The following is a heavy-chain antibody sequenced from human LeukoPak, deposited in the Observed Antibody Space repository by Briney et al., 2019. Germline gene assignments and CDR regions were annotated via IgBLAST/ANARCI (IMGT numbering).Heavy chain of an antibody. CDR3: ARDQIAGYSSGRLSYYGMDV. D-gene: IGHD6-19*01. CDR1: GFTFSNYG. J-gene: IGHJ6*02. V-gene: IGHV3-33*01. CDR2: IWFDGIRK. Sequence: GGSLRLSCAASGFTFSNYGMHWVRQAPGKGLEWVAAIWFDGIRKYYADSVKGRLTISRDNSKNTLYLQMNSLRAEDTAVYYCARDQIAGYSSGRLSYYGMDVWGQGTTVTVSS.